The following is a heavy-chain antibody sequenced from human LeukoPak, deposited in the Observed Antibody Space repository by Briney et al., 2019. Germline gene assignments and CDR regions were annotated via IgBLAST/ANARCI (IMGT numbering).Heavy chain of an antibody. Sequence: PSETLSLTCTVSGGSISSGGYYWSWICQHPGKGLERIGYIYYSGSTYYNPSLKSRVTISVDTSKNQFSLKLSSVTAADTAVYYCARVQRDYYDSSGYYGLFQHWGQGTLVTVSS. D-gene: IGHD3-22*01. V-gene: IGHV4-31*03. CDR3: ARVQRDYYDSSGYYGLFQH. CDR2: IYYSGST. CDR1: GGSISSGGYY. J-gene: IGHJ1*01.